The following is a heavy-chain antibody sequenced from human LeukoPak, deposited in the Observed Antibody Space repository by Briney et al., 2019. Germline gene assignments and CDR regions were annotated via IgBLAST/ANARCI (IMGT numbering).Heavy chain of an antibody. CDR2: VKYDGSTT. CDR1: GFTFSAYW. Sequence: PGGSLRLSCAASGFTFSAYWMHWVRHAPGKGLCWVSRVKYDGSTTTYADSVKGRFTISRDNAKNILYLQMNSLRVEDTAVYYCARDLDWLLFDYWGQGTLVTVSS. D-gene: IGHD3-9*01. CDR3: ARDLDWLLFDY. J-gene: IGHJ4*02. V-gene: IGHV3-74*01.